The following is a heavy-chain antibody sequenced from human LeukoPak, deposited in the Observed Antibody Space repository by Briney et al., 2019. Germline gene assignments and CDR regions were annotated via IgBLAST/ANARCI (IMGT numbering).Heavy chain of an antibody. Sequence: GGSLRLSCAASGNYWMHWVRQAPGKGLVWVSHINSDGSWTSYADSVKGRFTISKDNAKNTVYLQMNSLRAEDTAVYYCVSSYETYWGRGTLVTVSS. J-gene: IGHJ4*02. D-gene: IGHD3-22*01. V-gene: IGHV3-74*01. CDR1: GNYW. CDR2: INSDGSWT. CDR3: VSSYETY.